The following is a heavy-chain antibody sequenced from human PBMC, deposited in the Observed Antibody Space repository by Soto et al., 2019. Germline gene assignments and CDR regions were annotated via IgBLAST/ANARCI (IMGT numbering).Heavy chain of an antibody. Sequence: TSETLSLTCAVYGGSFSGYYWSLIRQPPGKGLEWIGEINHSGSTNYNPSLKSRVTISVDTSKNQFSLKLSSVTAADTAVYYCARGRTRYYDILTGTKQTYYYYMDVWGKGTTVTVSS. CDR3: ARGRTRYYDILTGTKQTYYYYMDV. D-gene: IGHD3-9*01. CDR1: GGSFSGYY. V-gene: IGHV4-34*01. J-gene: IGHJ6*03. CDR2: INHSGST.